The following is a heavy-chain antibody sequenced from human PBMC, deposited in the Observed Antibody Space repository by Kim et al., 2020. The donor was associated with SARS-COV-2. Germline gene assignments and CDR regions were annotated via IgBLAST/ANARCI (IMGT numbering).Heavy chain of an antibody. Sequence: SVKVSCKASGGTFSSYAISWVRQAPGQGLEWMGRIIPILGIANYAQKFQGRVTITADKSTSTAYMELSSLRSEDTAVYYCARYSSSWYTFDYWGQGTLVTVSS. V-gene: IGHV1-69*04. D-gene: IGHD6-13*01. CDR1: GGTFSSYA. J-gene: IGHJ4*02. CDR3: ARYSSSWYTFDY. CDR2: IIPILGIA.